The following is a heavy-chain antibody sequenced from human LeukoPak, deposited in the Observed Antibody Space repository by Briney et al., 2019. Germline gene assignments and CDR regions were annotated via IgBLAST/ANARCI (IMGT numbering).Heavy chain of an antibody. J-gene: IGHJ5*02. V-gene: IGHV3-33*01. CDR3: ARGKGYSTAWFDP. D-gene: IGHD6-13*01. CDR1: GFTFSSYG. CDR2: IWYDGSNK. Sequence: GGSLRLSCAASGFTFSSYGMHWVRQAPGKGLEWVAVIWYDGSNKYYADSVKGRFTISRDNSKNTLYLQMNSLRAEDTAVYYCARGKGYSTAWFDPWGKGTLVTVSS.